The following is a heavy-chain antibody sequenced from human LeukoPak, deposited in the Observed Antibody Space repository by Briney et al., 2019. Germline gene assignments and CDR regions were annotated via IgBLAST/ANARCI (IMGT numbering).Heavy chain of an antibody. V-gene: IGHV4-38-2*01. D-gene: IGHD3-3*01. J-gene: IGHJ4*02. CDR1: GYSISSGYY. Sequence: PSETLSLTCAVSGYSISSGYYWGWIRQPPGKGLEWIGSIYHSGSTYYNPSLKSRVTISVDTSNNQFSLKLSSVTAADTAVYYCARRMRFLEWFNYWGQGTLVTVSS. CDR3: ARRMRFLEWFNY. CDR2: IYHSGST.